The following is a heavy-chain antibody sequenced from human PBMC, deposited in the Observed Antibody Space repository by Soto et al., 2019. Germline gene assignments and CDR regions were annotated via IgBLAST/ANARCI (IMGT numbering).Heavy chain of an antibody. V-gene: IGHV1-69*02. D-gene: IGHD2-15*01. CDR2: IIPILGIA. CDR1: GGTFSSYT. CDR3: ARAYWSGGSCYSWFDP. Sequence: QVQLVQSGAEVKKPESSVKVSCKASGGTFSSYTISWVRQAPGQGLEWMGRIIPILGIAHYAQKFQGRVTITGDKSTSTAYRELSSLRSKDTAVYYCARAYWSGGSCYSWFDPWGQGTLVAVCS. J-gene: IGHJ5*02.